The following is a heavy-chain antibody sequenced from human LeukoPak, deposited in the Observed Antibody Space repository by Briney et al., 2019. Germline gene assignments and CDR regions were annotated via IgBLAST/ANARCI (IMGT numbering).Heavy chain of an antibody. CDR1: GYTFTGYY. CDR3: ARDVAVAGLSFDY. J-gene: IGHJ4*02. CDR2: IIPIFGTA. D-gene: IGHD6-19*01. V-gene: IGHV1-69*05. Sequence: EASVKVSCKASGYTFTGYYMHWVRQAPGQGLEWMGRIIPIFGTANYAQKFQGRVTITTDESTSTAYMELSSLRSEDTAVYYCARDVAVAGLSFDYWGQGTLVTVSS.